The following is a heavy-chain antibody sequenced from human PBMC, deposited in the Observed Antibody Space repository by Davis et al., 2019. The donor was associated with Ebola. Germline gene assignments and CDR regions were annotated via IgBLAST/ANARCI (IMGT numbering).Heavy chain of an antibody. CDR3: ARGRRTLSQLVYGYDYYGLDV. J-gene: IGHJ6*02. Sequence: MPSETLSLTCAVSGGSFSGHYWSWIRQPPGKGLEWIGEINQSGSTNYNPSLKSRVTISIDTSKNQFSLKLSSQTAADTAVFYCARGRRTLSQLVYGYDYYGLDVWGQGTTVTVSS. CDR1: GGSFSGHY. D-gene: IGHD4-17*01. CDR2: INQSGST. V-gene: IGHV4-34*01.